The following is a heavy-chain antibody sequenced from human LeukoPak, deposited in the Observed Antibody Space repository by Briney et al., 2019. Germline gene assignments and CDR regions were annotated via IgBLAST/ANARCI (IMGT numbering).Heavy chain of an antibody. D-gene: IGHD3-10*01. V-gene: IGHV4-39*07. CDR1: GGSISSNSYY. CDR2: IYYSGST. J-gene: IGHJ6*03. CDR3: ARVNYYGSGSYYTGPTNHYYYMDV. Sequence: SETLSLTCAVSGGSISSNSYYWGWIRQPPGKGLEWIGSIYYSGSTYYNPSLKSRVTISVDTSKNQFSLKLSSVTAADTAVYYCARVNYYGSGSYYTGPTNHYYYMDVWGKGTTVTVSS.